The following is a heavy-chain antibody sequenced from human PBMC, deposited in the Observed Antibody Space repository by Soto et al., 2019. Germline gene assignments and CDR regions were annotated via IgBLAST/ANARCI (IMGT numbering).Heavy chain of an antibody. V-gene: IGHV3-23*01. CDR2: IDGSGGIT. J-gene: IGHJ5*02. D-gene: IGHD3-10*01. Sequence: VQSGGSLTLSCAASGFTFGTTDMSWVRQAPGEGLEWVSTIDGSGGITYYADSVKGRFTISRDNSRNTVYLQMNSLRGDDTALYYCVKNSGWFNTWGQGALVTVSS. CDR1: GFTFGTTD. CDR3: VKNSGWFNT.